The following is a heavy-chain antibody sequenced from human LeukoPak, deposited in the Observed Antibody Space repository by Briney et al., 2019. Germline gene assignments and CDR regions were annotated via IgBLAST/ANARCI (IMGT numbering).Heavy chain of an antibody. V-gene: IGHV3-64*01. CDR3: ARFLPITH. CDR2: ISRNGSST. D-gene: IGHD3-3*01. Sequence: GGSLRLSCAASGFTFSSYGLHWVRQAPGKGLEYVSAISRNGSSTNYANSVKGRFTVSRDNAKNTLYLQMGSLRAEDTAVYYCARFLPITHWGQGTLVTVSS. J-gene: IGHJ4*02. CDR1: GFTFSSYG.